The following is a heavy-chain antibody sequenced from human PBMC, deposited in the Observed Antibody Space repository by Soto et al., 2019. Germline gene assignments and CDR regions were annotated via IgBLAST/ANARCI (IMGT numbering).Heavy chain of an antibody. V-gene: IGHV3-23*01. J-gene: IGHJ4*02. CDR1: GFTFSSYA. Sequence: PGGSLRLSCAASGFTFSSYAMTWVRQAPGKGLEWVSVISGSGGSTYFADSVRGRFTISRDNAKNTLYLQMSSLRAEDTAVYYCASELLWCGEFSGYWGQGTLVTVSS. CDR2: ISGSGGST. D-gene: IGHD3-10*01. CDR3: ASELLWCGEFSGY.